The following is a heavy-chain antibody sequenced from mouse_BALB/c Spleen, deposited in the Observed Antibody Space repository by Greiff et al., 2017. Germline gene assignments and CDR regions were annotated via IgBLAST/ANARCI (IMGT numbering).Heavy chain of an antibody. J-gene: IGHJ4*01. V-gene: IGHV1-7*01. Sequence: VQLQQSGAELAKPGASVKMSCNASGYTFTSYWMHWVKQRPGQGLEWIGYINPSTGYTEYNQKFKDKATLTADKSSSTAYMQLSSLTSEDSAVYYCARGDSSGYYAMDYWGQGTSVTVSS. CDR3: ARGDSSGYYAMDY. CDR1: GYTFTSYW. CDR2: INPSTGYT. D-gene: IGHD3-2*01.